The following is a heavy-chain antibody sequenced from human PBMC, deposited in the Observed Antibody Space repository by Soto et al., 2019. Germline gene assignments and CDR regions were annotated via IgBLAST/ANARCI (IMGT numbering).Heavy chain of an antibody. J-gene: IGHJ4*02. Sequence: SETLSLTCTVSGGSVNSGIYYWSWIRQPPGKGLEWIGYIYYSGSTNYNPSLKSRVTISVDTSKNQFSLKLSSVTAADTAVYYCARAYSGSYFDYWGQGTLVTVSS. CDR1: GGSVNSGIYY. V-gene: IGHV4-61*01. CDR2: IYYSGST. D-gene: IGHD1-26*01. CDR3: ARAYSGSYFDY.